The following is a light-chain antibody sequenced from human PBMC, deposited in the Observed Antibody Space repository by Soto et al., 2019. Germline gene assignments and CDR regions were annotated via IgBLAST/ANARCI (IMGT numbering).Light chain of an antibody. V-gene: IGKV1-39*01. CDR1: QSISSY. CDR2: AAS. J-gene: IGKJ1*01. Sequence: DIQMTPSPSSLSASVGDRVTITCRASQSISSYLNWYQQKPGKAPKPLIYAASSLQSGVPSRFSGSGSGTDFTLTISSLQHEDFATYYCQQSYSTLPALGQGTKVDIK. CDR3: QQSYSTLPA.